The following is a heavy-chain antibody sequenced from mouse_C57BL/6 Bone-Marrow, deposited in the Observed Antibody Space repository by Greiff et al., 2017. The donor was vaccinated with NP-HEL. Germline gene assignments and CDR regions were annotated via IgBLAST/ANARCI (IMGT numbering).Heavy chain of an antibody. CDR3: ARHKAVYYDYVYAMDY. D-gene: IGHD2-4*01. V-gene: IGHV5-6*01. J-gene: IGHJ4*01. CDR1: GFTFSSYG. CDR2: ISSGGSYT. Sequence: EVMLVESGGDLVKPGGSLKLSCAASGFTFSSYGMSWVRQTPDKRLEWVATISSGGSYTYYPDSVKGRFTISRDNAKNTLYLQMSSLKSEDTAMYYCARHKAVYYDYVYAMDYWGQGTSVTVSS.